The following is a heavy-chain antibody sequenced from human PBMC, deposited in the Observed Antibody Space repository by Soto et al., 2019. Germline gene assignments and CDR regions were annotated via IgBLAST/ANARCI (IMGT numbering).Heavy chain of an antibody. V-gene: IGHV1-24*01. CDR3: ASDQRSLGIEAAGTKFDQ. CDR2: FDPEDGET. Sequence: GASVKVSCKVSGYTLAELSMHWVRQAPGKGLEWMGGFDPEDGETIYAQKFQGRVTMTEDTSSGTAYMDLSSLRSEDTAVYYCASDQRSLGIEAAGTKFDQWGQGTLVTVSS. D-gene: IGHD6-13*01. J-gene: IGHJ4*02. CDR1: GYTLAELS.